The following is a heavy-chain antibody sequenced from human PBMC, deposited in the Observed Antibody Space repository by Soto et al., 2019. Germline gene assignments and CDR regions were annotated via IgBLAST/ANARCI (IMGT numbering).Heavy chain of an antibody. V-gene: IGHV1-3*01. Sequence: ASVKVSCKASGYTFTSYAMHWVRQAPGQRLEWMGWINAGNGNTKYSQKFQGRVTITRDTSASTAYMELSSLRSEDTAVYYCARDQQQLVPPFDYWGQGTLVTVSS. D-gene: IGHD6-13*01. J-gene: IGHJ4*02. CDR1: GYTFTSYA. CDR2: INAGNGNT. CDR3: ARDQQQLVPPFDY.